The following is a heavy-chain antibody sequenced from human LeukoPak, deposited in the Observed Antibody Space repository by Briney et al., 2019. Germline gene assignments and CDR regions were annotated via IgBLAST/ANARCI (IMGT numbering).Heavy chain of an antibody. CDR2: ISGSGGST. V-gene: IGHV3-23*01. CDR1: GFTFSSYA. J-gene: IGHJ1*01. D-gene: IGHD2-15*01. CDR3: AKDPRYCSGGSCYAAEYFQH. Sequence: GGSLRLSCAASGFTFSSYAMSWVRQAPGKGLEWVSAISGSGGSTYYADSVKGRLTISRDNSKNTLYLQMNSLRAEDTAVYYCAKDPRYCSGGSCYAAEYFQHWGQGTLVTVSS.